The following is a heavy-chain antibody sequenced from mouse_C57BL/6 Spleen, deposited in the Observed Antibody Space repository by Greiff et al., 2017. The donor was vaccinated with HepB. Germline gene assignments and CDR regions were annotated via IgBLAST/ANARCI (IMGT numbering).Heavy chain of an antibody. D-gene: IGHD1-1*01. CDR2: ISYDGSN. CDR1: GYSITSGYY. J-gene: IGHJ2*01. V-gene: IGHV3-6*01. Sequence: VQLQQSGPGLVKPSQSLSLTCSVTGYSITSGYYWNWIRQFPGNKLEWMGYISYDGSNNYNPSLKNRISITRDTSKNQFFLKLNSVTTEDTATYYCASNYYGSSPFDYWGQGTTLTVSS. CDR3: ASNYYGSSPFDY.